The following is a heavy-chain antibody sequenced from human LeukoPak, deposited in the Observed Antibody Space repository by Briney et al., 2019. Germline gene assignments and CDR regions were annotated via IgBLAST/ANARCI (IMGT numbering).Heavy chain of an antibody. CDR3: ARYSGTYSIDY. D-gene: IGHD1-26*01. Sequence: GSLRLSCAASGFTFSSYSMNWVRQAPGKGLEWVSSISSSSSYIYYADSVKGRFTISRDNAKNSLYLQMNSLRAEDTAMYYCARYSGTYSIDYWGQGTLVTVSS. CDR2: ISSSSSYI. V-gene: IGHV3-21*01. J-gene: IGHJ4*02. CDR1: GFTFSSYS.